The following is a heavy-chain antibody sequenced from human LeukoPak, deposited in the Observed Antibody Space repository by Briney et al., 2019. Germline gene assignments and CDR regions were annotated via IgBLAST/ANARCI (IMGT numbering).Heavy chain of an antibody. CDR3: ARVVVTYYFDY. Sequence: GASVKVSCKASGYTFTSYGISWVRQAPGQGLEWMGWISAYNGNTNSARKLQGRLTMTTDTSTTTAYMELRSLRSDDTAVYYCARVVVTYYFDYWGQGTLVTVSS. CDR1: GYTFTSYG. V-gene: IGHV1-18*01. D-gene: IGHD2-15*01. CDR2: ISAYNGNT. J-gene: IGHJ4*02.